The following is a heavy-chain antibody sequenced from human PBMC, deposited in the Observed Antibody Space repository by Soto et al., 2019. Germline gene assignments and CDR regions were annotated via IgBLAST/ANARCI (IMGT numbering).Heavy chain of an antibody. CDR1: GFTFSSYA. D-gene: IGHD2-2*01. Sequence: PGGSLRLSCAASGFTFSSYAMSWVRQAPGKGLEWVSAISGSGGSTYYADSVKGRFTISRDNSKNTLYLQMNSLRAEDTAVYYCAKVRSLIVVVPAETEYWGQGTLVTVSS. CDR2: ISGSGGST. J-gene: IGHJ4*02. V-gene: IGHV3-23*01. CDR3: AKVRSLIVVVPAETEY.